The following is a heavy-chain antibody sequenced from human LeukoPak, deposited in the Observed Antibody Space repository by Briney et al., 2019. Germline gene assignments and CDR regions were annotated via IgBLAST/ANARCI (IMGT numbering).Heavy chain of an antibody. J-gene: IGHJ4*02. Sequence: GGSLRLSCVASGFTLRTYSMNWVRQAPGKGLEWVSSISSSSSYIYYADSVKGRFTISRDNAKNSLYLQMNSLRAEDTAVYYCANGYSSGWYTFDYWGQGTLVTVSS. CDR2: ISSSSSYI. V-gene: IGHV3-21*01. D-gene: IGHD6-19*01. CDR1: GFTLRTYS. CDR3: ANGYSSGWYTFDY.